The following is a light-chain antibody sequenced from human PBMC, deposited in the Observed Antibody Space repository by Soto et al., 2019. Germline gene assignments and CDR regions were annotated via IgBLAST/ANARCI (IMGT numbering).Light chain of an antibody. CDR2: GAS. CDR1: QSVSSSY. Sequence: EIVLTQSPGTLSLSPGERATLSCRASQSVSSSYLAWYQHKPGQAPRLLIYGASSRATGIPDRFSGSGSGTDLTLTIRRLEREDFAVYYCQQYGSSPHTCGQGTKLEIK. J-gene: IGKJ2*01. V-gene: IGKV3-20*01. CDR3: QQYGSSPHT.